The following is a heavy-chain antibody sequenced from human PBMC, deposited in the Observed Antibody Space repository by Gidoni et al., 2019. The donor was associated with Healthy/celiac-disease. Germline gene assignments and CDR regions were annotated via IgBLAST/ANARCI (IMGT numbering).Heavy chain of an antibody. V-gene: IGHV4-39*01. CDR2: IYYSGST. J-gene: IGHJ4*02. Sequence: DGLEWIGSIYYSGSTYYNPSLKSRVTISVDTSKNQFSLKLSSVTAADTAVYYCARHTDYYGSGSTPGGIDYWGQGTLVTVSS. D-gene: IGHD3-10*01. CDR3: ARHTDYYGSGSTPGGIDY.